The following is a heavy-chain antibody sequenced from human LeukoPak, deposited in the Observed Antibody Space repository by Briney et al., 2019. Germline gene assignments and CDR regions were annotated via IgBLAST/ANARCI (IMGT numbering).Heavy chain of an antibody. CDR2: INHSGRT. D-gene: IGHD3-10*01. CDR3: ASATPKGYYGSGSYSAFDY. CDR1: GGSFSGYY. V-gene: IGHV4-34*01. J-gene: IGHJ4*02. Sequence: PSETLSLTCAVYGGSFSGYYWSWIRQPPGKGLEWIGEINHSGRTNYNPSLKSRVTISVVTSKNQFSLKLSSVTAADTAVYYCASATPKGYYGSGSYSAFDYWGQGTLVTVSS.